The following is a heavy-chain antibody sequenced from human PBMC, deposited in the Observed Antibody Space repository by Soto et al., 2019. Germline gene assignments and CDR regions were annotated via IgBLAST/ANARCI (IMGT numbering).Heavy chain of an antibody. CDR1: GESVSTNSAT. CDR2: TYYRSKWYH. V-gene: IGHV6-1*01. CDR3: ARLIGDSWLAS. D-gene: IGHD2-8*01. Sequence: QVQLQQSGPGLVKPSQTLSLTCAISGESVSTNSATWDWIRQSPSRVLEWLGRTYYRSKWYHDSAVSVTGRITINADKSNTQPSLQLNHAPPDATAVSYFARLIGDSWLASWGQGPLVTVSS. J-gene: IGHJ5*01.